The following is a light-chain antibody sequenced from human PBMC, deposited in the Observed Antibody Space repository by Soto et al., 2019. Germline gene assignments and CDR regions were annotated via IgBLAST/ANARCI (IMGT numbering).Light chain of an antibody. J-gene: IGLJ1*01. CDR3: FSYAGNSGV. Sequence: QSVLTQPASVTGSPGQSIAISCTGTISDIGSYRAVSWYQQHPGKAPKLIIYEVTKRPSGVSNRFSGSKSGNTASLTISGLQAEDEADYSCFSYAGNSGVFGTGTKVTVL. CDR2: EVT. CDR1: ISDIGSYRA. V-gene: IGLV2-23*02.